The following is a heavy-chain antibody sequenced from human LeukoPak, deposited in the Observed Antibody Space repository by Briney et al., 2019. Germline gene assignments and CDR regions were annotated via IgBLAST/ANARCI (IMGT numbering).Heavy chain of an antibody. CDR2: ISWNSGSI. V-gene: IGHV3-9*01. CDR1: GFTFDDYA. CDR3: AKDSGSYGEFDY. Sequence: PGRSLRLSCAASGFTFDDYAMHWVRQAPGKGLEWVSGISWNSGSIGYADSVKGRFTISRDNAKNSLYLQMNSLRAEDTALYYCAKDSGSYGEFDYWGQGTLVTVSS. J-gene: IGHJ4*02. D-gene: IGHD1-26*01.